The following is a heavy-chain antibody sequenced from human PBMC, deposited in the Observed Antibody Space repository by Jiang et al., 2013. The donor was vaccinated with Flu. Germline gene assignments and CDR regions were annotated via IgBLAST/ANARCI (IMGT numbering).Heavy chain of an antibody. D-gene: IGHD3-10*01. V-gene: IGHV3-33*05. CDR1: GFAFSGYA. J-gene: IGHJ5*02. CDR3: ARDSFGEWT. Sequence: VQLVESGGGVVQPGRSLRLSCAASGFAFSGYAMNWVRQAPGKGLEWVALISWDSSVKDYADSVKGRFTVSRDNSNDMMYLQMNSLVVEDTAVYYCARDSFGEWTWGQGTLAPSPQ. CDR2: ISWDSSVK.